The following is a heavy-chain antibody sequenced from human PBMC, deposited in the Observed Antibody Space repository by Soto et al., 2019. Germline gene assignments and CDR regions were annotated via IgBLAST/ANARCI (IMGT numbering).Heavy chain of an antibody. V-gene: IGHV4-34*01. Sequence: SETLSLTCAVYDGSFSGYYWSWIRQPPGRGLEWIGEINHSGRTNYNPSLKSRVTISIDVSKKQFSLKKRSVTAADTALYYCARICSSASCSPSYGMDVWGQGTTVTVSS. CDR3: ARICSSASCSPSYGMDV. J-gene: IGHJ6*02. CDR2: INHSGRT. CDR1: DGSFSGYY. D-gene: IGHD2-2*01.